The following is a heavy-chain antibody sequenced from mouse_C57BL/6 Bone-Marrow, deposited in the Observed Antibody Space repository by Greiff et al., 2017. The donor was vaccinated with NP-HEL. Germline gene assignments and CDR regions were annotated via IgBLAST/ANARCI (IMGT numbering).Heavy chain of an antibody. V-gene: IGHV1-81*01. CDR2: IYPRSGNT. D-gene: IGHD2-2*01. CDR3: ARLRLPPMDY. J-gene: IGHJ4*01. CDR1: GYTFTSYG. Sequence: QVHVKQSGAELARPGASVKLSCKASGYTFTSYGISWVKQRTGQGLEWIGEIYPRSGNTYYNEKFKGKATLTADKSSSTAYMELRSLTSEDSAVYFCARLRLPPMDYWGQGTSVTVSS.